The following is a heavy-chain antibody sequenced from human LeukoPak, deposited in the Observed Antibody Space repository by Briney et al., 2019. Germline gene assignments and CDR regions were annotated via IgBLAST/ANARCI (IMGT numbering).Heavy chain of an antibody. Sequence: PSETLSLTCTVSGGSISSGGYYWSWIRQPPGKGLEWIGYIYYSGSTYYNPSLKSRVTISVDTSKNQFSLKLSSVTAADTAVYYCARDGRSYCSSTSCSPSWFDPWGQGTLVTVSS. CDR3: ARDGRSYCSSTSCSPSWFDP. V-gene: IGHV4-31*03. CDR2: IYYSGST. CDR1: GGSISSGGYY. D-gene: IGHD2-2*01. J-gene: IGHJ5*02.